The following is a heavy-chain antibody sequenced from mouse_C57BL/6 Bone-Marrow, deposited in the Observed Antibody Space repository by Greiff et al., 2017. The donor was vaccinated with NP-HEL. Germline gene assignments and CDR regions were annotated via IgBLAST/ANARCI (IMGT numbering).Heavy chain of an antibody. CDR1: GFSLSTSGMG. Sequence: QVTLKVSGPGLLQSSQTLSLTCSFSGFSLSTSGMGVSWIRQPSGQGLEGLAHIYWDDDKRYNPSLKSRLTISKDTSRNQVFLKITSVDTADTATYYCARRASYDYALAYWGQGTLVTVSA. D-gene: IGHD2-4*01. V-gene: IGHV8-12*01. J-gene: IGHJ3*01. CDR2: IYWDDDK. CDR3: ARRASYDYALAY.